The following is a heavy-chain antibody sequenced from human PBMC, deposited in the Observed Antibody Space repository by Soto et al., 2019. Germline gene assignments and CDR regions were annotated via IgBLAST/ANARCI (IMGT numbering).Heavy chain of an antibody. CDR3: ARVDSSGYQPFDY. D-gene: IGHD3-22*01. Sequence: PSETLSLTCAVSGGSISRGGYSWSWIRQPPGKGLEWIGYMYHSGSTYYNPSLKSRVTISVDTSKNQFSLKLSSVTAADTAVYYCARVDSSGYQPFDYWGQGTLVTVSS. CDR2: MYHSGST. CDR1: GGSISRGGYS. V-gene: IGHV4-30-2*05. J-gene: IGHJ4*02.